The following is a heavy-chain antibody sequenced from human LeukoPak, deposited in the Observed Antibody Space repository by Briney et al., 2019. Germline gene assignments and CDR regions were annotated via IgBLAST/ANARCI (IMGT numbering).Heavy chain of an antibody. D-gene: IGHD6-13*01. CDR1: GFTFDDYA. CDR3: AKDMSSSWYMGRFDY. V-gene: IGHV3-9*01. Sequence: GGSLRLSCAASGFTFDDYAVHWVRQAPGKGLEWVSGISWNSGSIGYADSVKGRFTISRDNAKNSLYLQMNSLRAEDTALYYCAKDMSSSWYMGRFDYWGQGTLVTVSS. J-gene: IGHJ4*02. CDR2: ISWNSGSI.